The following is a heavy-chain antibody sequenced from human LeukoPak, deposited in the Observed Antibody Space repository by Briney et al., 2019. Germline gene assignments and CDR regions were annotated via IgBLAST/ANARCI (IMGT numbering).Heavy chain of an antibody. CDR3: ARAYCGSTSCHADY. CDR2: ISSSSSTI. Sequence: GGSLRLSCAASGFTFSSYSMNWVRQAPGKGLEWVSYISSSSSTIYYADSVKGRFTISRDNAKNSLYLQMNSLRAEDTAVYYCARAYCGSTSCHADYWGQGTLVTVSS. V-gene: IGHV3-48*04. D-gene: IGHD2-2*01. CDR1: GFTFSSYS. J-gene: IGHJ4*02.